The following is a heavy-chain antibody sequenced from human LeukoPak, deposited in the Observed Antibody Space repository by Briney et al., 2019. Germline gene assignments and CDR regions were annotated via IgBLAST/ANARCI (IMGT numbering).Heavy chain of an antibody. J-gene: IGHJ1*01. Sequence: GASVKVSCKASGYTFTSYDINWVRQATGQGLEWMGWMNPNSGNTGYAQKFQGRVTMTRNTSISTAYMELSSLRSEDTAVYYCASTSEGVAAAGHGFQHWGQGTLVTVSS. CDR1: GYTFTSYD. CDR2: MNPNSGNT. CDR3: ASTSEGVAAAGHGFQH. D-gene: IGHD6-13*01. V-gene: IGHV1-8*01.